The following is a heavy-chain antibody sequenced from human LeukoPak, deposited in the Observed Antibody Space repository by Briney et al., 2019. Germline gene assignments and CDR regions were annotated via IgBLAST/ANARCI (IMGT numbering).Heavy chain of an antibody. CDR2: ISSSSSTL. CDR3: AKGSRDSGSYLGYLDF. J-gene: IGHJ4*02. D-gene: IGHD1-26*01. V-gene: IGHV3-48*01. Sequence: GGSLRLSCAASGFTFSSYSMNWVRQAPGKGLEWVSYISSSSSTLYYADSVKGRFTISRDSSRNMVFLRMNSLRASDTAVYFCAKGSRDSGSYLGYLDFWGQGTLVTVSS. CDR1: GFTFSSYS.